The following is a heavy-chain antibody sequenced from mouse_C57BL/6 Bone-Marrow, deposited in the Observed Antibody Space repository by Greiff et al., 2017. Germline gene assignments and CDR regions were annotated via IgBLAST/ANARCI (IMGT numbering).Heavy chain of an antibody. Sequence: VQLQQSGPGLVQPSQSLSITCTVSGFSLTSYGVHWVRQSPGKGLEWLGVIWSGGSTDYNAAFISRLSISKDNSKSQVFFKMNSLQADDTAIYYCASPSGYPLAMDYWGQGTSVTVSS. J-gene: IGHJ4*01. CDR2: IWSGGST. CDR1: GFSLTSYG. D-gene: IGHD2-2*01. V-gene: IGHV2-2*01. CDR3: ASPSGYPLAMDY.